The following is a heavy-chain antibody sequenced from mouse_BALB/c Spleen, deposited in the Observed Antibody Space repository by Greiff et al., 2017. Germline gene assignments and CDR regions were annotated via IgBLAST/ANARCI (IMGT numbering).Heavy chain of an antibody. CDR1: GYAFTSYN. CDR3: ARFVGRGSTMITDAMDY. V-gene: IGHV1S135*01. Sequence: EVKLQESGPELVKPGASVKVSCTASGYAFTSYNMYWVKQSPGKSLEWIGYIDPYNGGTSYNQKFKGKATLTVDKSSSTAYMHLNSLTSEDSAVYDCARFVGRGSTMITDAMDYWGQGTSVTVSS. CDR2: IDPYNGGT. D-gene: IGHD2-4*01. J-gene: IGHJ4*01.